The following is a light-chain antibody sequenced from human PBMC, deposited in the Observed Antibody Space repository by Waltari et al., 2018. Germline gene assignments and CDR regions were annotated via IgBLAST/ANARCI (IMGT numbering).Light chain of an antibody. CDR3: QQYDNLLIFT. CDR1: QDISNY. CDR2: DAS. J-gene: IGKJ3*01. Sequence: DIQMTQSPSSLSASVGDRVTITCQASQDISNYLNWYQQKPRKAPKLLIYDASNLETGVPSRFSGSGYGTDFTFTISSLQPEDIATYYCQQYDNLLIFTFGPGTKVDIK. V-gene: IGKV1-33*01.